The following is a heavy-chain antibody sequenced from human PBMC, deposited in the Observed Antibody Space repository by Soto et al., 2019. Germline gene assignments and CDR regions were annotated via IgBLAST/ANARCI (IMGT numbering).Heavy chain of an antibody. CDR3: ARPPLPGYSIHFNS. Sequence: GESLKISCKASGYIFIDYWIGWVRQMPGKGLEWMGIVYPRDSDTRYSPSFQGQVTISADRSTGPAFLQWRSLKVSDTALYYCARPPLPGYSIHFNSWGQGTLVTVSS. J-gene: IGHJ4*02. CDR1: GYIFIDYW. CDR2: VYPRDSDT. V-gene: IGHV5-51*01. D-gene: IGHD2-15*01.